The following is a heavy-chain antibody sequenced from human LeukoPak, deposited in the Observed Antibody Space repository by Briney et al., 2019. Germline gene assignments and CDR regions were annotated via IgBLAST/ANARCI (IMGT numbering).Heavy chain of an antibody. D-gene: IGHD3-16*02. V-gene: IGHV3-11*04. Sequence: PGGSLRLSCAASGFTFSDYYMSWIRQAPGKGLEWVSYISSSGSNIYYADSVKGRFTISRDNAKNSLYLQVNSLRAEDTAVYYCARVARIGAYYFDYWGQGTLVTVSS. CDR3: ARVARIGAYYFDY. CDR1: GFTFSDYY. J-gene: IGHJ4*02. CDR2: ISSSGSNI.